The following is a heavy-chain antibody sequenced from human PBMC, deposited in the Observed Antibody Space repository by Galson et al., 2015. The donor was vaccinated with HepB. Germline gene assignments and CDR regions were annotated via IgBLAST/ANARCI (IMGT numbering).Heavy chain of an antibody. CDR3: ARVAHADYGDHAHFDY. V-gene: IGHV3-21*05. CDR2: ISSNTIYT. Sequence: SLRLSCAASRFTFGSTAMTWVRQAPGKGLEWLSYISSNTIYTNYADSVKGRFSISRDNVKNSAYLQMNSLRAEDTALYYCARVAHADYGDHAHFDYWGPGTLVTVSS. D-gene: IGHD4/OR15-4a*01. CDR1: RFTFGSTA. J-gene: IGHJ4*02.